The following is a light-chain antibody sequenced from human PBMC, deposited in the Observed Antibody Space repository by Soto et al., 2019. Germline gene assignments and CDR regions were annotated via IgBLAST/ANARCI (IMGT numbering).Light chain of an antibody. V-gene: IGKV3-20*01. J-gene: IGKJ1*01. CDR1: QSVSRNY. Sequence: ENVLTQSPGTLSLSPGERATLSCRASQSVSRNYLAWYQQKPGQAPRLVIHGASSRATGIPDRFSGSGSGTEFSLTIIRLEPEDFAVYYCQQYGTSPWTFGQGTKVEIK. CDR2: GAS. CDR3: QQYGTSPWT.